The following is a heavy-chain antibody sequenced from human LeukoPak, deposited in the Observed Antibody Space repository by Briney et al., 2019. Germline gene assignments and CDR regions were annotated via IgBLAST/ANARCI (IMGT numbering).Heavy chain of an antibody. CDR1: GFTFGNYA. D-gene: IGHD1-1*01. J-gene: IGHJ5*02. CDR3: ARNEYNWFDP. Sequence: GGSLRLSCVGSGFTFGNYAMNWVRQAPGKGLEWVAAISGRGGDTFYADSVKGRFTFSRDNSKNTMFLQMNSLRAEDTAVYYCARNEYNWFDPWGQGTLVTVSS. V-gene: IGHV3-23*01. CDR2: ISGRGGDT.